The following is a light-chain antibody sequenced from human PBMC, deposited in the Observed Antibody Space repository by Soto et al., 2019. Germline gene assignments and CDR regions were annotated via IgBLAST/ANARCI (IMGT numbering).Light chain of an antibody. V-gene: IGKV1-39*01. J-gene: IGKJ5*01. Sequence: EIKITHSPSSMYALVGDRVTITCRASQTIATFLNWYQQQPGKDPKLLIYGASTLQSGVPSRFSVSASGADFTLTISSMQPEDSATDYCQLSHTTLSVGQGTRLEIK. CDR3: QLSHTTLS. CDR2: GAS. CDR1: QTIATF.